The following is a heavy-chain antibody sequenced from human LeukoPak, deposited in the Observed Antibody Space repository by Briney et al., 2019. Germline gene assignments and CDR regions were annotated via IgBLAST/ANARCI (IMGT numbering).Heavy chain of an antibody. Sequence: HPGGSLRLSCAASGFTFSNFDMHWVRQAPGKGLEWVAFIRYDGGDKYFVDSVKGRFTISRDNSKNILYLQMYRLTAEDTAVYYFAKNRLGQNYADSFEIWGQGTMVSVSS. J-gene: IGHJ3*02. CDR2: IRYDGGDK. CDR1: GFTFSNFD. CDR3: AKNRLGQNYADSFEI. D-gene: IGHD5-24*01. V-gene: IGHV3-30*02.